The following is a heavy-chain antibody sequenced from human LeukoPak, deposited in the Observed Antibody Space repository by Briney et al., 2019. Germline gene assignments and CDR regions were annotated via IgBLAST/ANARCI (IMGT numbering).Heavy chain of an antibody. CDR2: ISGSGGST. J-gene: IGHJ4*02. CDR3: AKDEYYYDSSGYYYDY. Sequence: GGSLRLSCTASGFTFNIYAMNWVRQAPGKGLEWVSAISGSGGSTYYADSVKGRFTISRDNSKNTLYLQMNSLRAEDTAVYYCAKDEYYYDSSGYYYDYWGQGTLVTVSS. CDR1: GFTFNIYA. V-gene: IGHV3-23*01. D-gene: IGHD3-22*01.